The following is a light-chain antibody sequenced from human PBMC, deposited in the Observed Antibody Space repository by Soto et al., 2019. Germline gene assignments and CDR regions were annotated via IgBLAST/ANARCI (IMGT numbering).Light chain of an antibody. CDR2: AAS. Sequence: QMTQSPSSLSVSVGDRVTITCRASQSISSYLNWYQQKPGKAPKLLIYAASSLQSGVPSRFSGSGSGTDLTLTISSLQPEDFATYYGQQSYSTPQTFGQGTKVEIK. V-gene: IGKV1-39*01. CDR3: QQSYSTPQT. CDR1: QSISSY. J-gene: IGKJ1*01.